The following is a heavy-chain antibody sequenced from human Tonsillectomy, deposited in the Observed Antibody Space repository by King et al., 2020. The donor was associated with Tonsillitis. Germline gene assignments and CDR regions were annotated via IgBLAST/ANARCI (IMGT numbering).Heavy chain of an antibody. J-gene: IGHJ3*02. CDR1: GFTFSSYA. CDR2: ISYDGSNK. Sequence: VQLVESGGGVVQPGRSLRLSCAASGFTFSSYAMHWVRQAPGKGLEWVAVISYDGSNKYYADSVKGRFTISRDNSKNTLYLQMNSLRTEDTAVYYCAREGWDYYDSSGYPNAFDICGQGTMVTVSS. V-gene: IGHV3-30*04. CDR3: AREGWDYYDSSGYPNAFDI. D-gene: IGHD3-22*01.